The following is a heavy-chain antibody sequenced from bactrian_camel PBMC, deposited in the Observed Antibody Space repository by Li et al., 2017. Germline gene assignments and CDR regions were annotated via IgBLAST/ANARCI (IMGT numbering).Heavy chain of an antibody. CDR3: AVRGGGRCSAQRQRSDWEA. V-gene: IGHV3S53*01. D-gene: IGHD4*01. J-gene: IGHJ4*01. CDR1: TTRAPFDKYT. Sequence: HVQLVESGGGSVQAGGSLKLSCAASTTRAPFDKYTVGWLRQAPGKKREGVAAIDSKCSISYADSVKGRFSISRDNGKNVIVLQMNSLKPEDTGMYVCAVRGGGRCSAQRQRSDWEAWGQGTQVTVS. CDR2: IDSKCSI.